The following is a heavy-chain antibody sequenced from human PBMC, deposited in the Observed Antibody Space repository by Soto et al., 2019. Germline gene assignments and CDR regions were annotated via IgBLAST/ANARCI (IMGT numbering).Heavy chain of an antibody. CDR2: SRNKDHSYTT. CDR3: ARGHWSFDY. Sequence: PGGSLRLSCSASGFSFSTYEMNWVRQAPGKGLEWVARSRNKDHSYTTEYAASVKGRFTISRDDSKNSLYLQMTSLTAEDTAVYYCARGHWSFDYWGQGTVVTVS. D-gene: IGHD2-8*02. J-gene: IGHJ4*02. CDR1: GFSFSTYE. V-gene: IGHV3-72*01.